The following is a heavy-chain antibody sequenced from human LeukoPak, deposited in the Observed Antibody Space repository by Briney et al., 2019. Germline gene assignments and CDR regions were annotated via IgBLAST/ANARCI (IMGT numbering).Heavy chain of an antibody. V-gene: IGHV4-39*01. J-gene: IGHJ4*02. CDR1: GGSISSSSYY. Sequence: SETLSLTCTVAGGSISSSSYYWGWIRQPPGKWLGWIGSIYYSGSTYYNPSLKIRVTIAVDTSNNQFSLKLSSVTAADTAVYYCARHRIVEDEDGYNSDYWGKGTLVTVSS. D-gene: IGHD5-24*01. CDR3: ARHRIVEDEDGYNSDY. CDR2: IYYSGST.